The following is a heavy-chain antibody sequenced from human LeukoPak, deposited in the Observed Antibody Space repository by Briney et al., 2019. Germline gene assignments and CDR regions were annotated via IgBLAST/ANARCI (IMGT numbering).Heavy chain of an antibody. CDR2: ISSSSSYT. CDR1: GFTFSDYY. CDR3: ARAYSSGWYSDAFDI. D-gene: IGHD6-19*01. V-gene: IGHV3-11*06. Sequence: PGGPLRLSCAASGFTFSDYYMSWIRQARGKGLEWVSYISSSSSYTNYADSVKGRFTISRDNAKNSLYLQMNSLRAEDTAVYYCARAYSSGWYSDAFDIWGQGTMVTVSS. J-gene: IGHJ3*02.